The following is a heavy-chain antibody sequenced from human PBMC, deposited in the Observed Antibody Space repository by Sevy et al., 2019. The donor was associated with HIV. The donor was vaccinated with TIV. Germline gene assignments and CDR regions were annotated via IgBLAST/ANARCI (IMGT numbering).Heavy chain of an antibody. J-gene: IGHJ4*02. CDR2: ISGSGGST. D-gene: IGHD3-22*01. CDR1: GFTFSSYA. V-gene: IGHV3-23*01. Sequence: GGSLRLSCAASGFTFSSYAMSWVRQAPGKGLEWVSAISGSGGSTYYADSVKGRFTISRDNSKNTLYLQMNGLRAEDTAVYYCAKSYYYDSSGFPTQTFDYWGQGTLVTVSS. CDR3: AKSYYYDSSGFPTQTFDY.